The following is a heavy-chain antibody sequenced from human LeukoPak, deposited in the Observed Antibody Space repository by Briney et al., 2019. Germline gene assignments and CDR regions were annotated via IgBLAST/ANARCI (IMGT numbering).Heavy chain of an antibody. D-gene: IGHD6-6*01. CDR1: GGTFSSYA. CDR2: IIPIFGTA. J-gene: IGHJ4*02. Sequence: VASVKVSCKASGGTFSSYAISWVRQAPGQGLEWMGGIIPIFGTANYAQKFQGRVTITADESTSTAYMELSRLRSDDTAVYYCARGSAARPDFSDYWGQGTLVTVSS. V-gene: IGHV1-69*13. CDR3: ARGSAARPDFSDY.